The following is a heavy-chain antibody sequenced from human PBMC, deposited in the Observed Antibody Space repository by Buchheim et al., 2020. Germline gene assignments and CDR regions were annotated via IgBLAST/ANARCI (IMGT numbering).Heavy chain of an antibody. Sequence: QVQLQQWGAGLVKPSETLSLTCTVSGGSISSTRHSWDWIRQPPGKGLEWMGTVPYTGDTYYNPSLKSRVTVSLDTSKRFFSLKLTSVTAEDTAVYYCGSHRPGSSEFDTWGQGT. CDR1: GGSISSTRHS. J-gene: IGHJ5*02. D-gene: IGHD2-2*01. V-gene: IGHV4-39*02. CDR3: GSHRPGSSEFDT. CDR2: VPYTGDT.